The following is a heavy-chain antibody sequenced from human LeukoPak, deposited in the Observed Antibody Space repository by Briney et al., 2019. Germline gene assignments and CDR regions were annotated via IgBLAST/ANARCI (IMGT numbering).Heavy chain of an antibody. CDR2: VYYSGTY. Sequence: SETLSLTCTVSGGSITSNYWSRIRQPPGKGLEWIGYVYYSGTYNYSPSLKSRVTISVDTSKNQFPLKLSSVTAADTAVYYCARRHYGGNSDWFDPWGQGTLVTVSS. CDR3: ARRHYGGNSDWFDP. CDR1: GGSITSNY. D-gene: IGHD4-23*01. J-gene: IGHJ5*02. V-gene: IGHV4-59*08.